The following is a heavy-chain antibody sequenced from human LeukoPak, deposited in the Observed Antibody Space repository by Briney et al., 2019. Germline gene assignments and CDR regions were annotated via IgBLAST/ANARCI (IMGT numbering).Heavy chain of an antibody. J-gene: IGHJ5*02. D-gene: IGHD2-2*01. CDR3: VAMPPFRFDP. Sequence: GSLRLSCAASGFTFSSFWMSWVRQAPGKGLEWIAEIHRSGTAHYSPSLKSRVTISVDTFNEQISLTMTSVSAADTATYYCVAMPPFRFDPWGQGTLVIVSS. V-gene: IGHV4-4*02. CDR1: GFTFSSFW. CDR2: IHRSGTA.